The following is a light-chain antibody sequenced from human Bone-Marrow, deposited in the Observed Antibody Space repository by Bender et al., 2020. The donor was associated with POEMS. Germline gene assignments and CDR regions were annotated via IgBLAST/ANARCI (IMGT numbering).Light chain of an antibody. J-gene: IGLJ3*02. CDR3: CSYAGSSTLV. Sequence: QSALTQPASVSGSPGQSITISCIGTSSDVGGYNYVSWFQQYPGKAPKVLIYDVTNRPSAVSNRFSGSKYGNTASLTISGLQAEDEADYHCCSYAGSSTLVFGGGTNLTVL. CDR1: SSDVGGYNY. CDR2: DVT. V-gene: IGLV2-23*02.